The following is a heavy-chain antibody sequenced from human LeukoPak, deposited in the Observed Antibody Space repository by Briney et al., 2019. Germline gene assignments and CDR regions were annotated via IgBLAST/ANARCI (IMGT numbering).Heavy chain of an antibody. J-gene: IGHJ6*02. CDR3: LNSGRYYYYYGMDV. CDR2: IYSGGST. CDR1: GFTVSSNY. V-gene: IGHV3-66*01. Sequence: GGSLRLSCAASGFTVSSNYMSWVRQAPGKGLEWVSVIYSGGSTYYADSVKGRFTISRDNSKNTLYLQMNSLRAEDTAVYYRLNSGRYYYYYGMDVWGQGTTVTVSS. D-gene: IGHD6-19*01.